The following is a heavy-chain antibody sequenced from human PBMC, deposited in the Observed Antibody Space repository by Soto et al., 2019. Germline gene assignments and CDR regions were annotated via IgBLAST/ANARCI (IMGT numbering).Heavy chain of an antibody. Sequence: SETLSLTCTISGGSIIVYYWSWIRQPPGQALEWIGYIYDSGSPYYNPSLRSRVIISADTSKNQISLKLTSATAADTAVYYCARGVGSSPPRYWGRGTLVTVSS. D-gene: IGHD1-26*01. J-gene: IGHJ4*02. CDR3: ARGVGSSPPRY. V-gene: IGHV4-59*01. CDR2: IYDSGSP. CDR1: GGSIIVYY.